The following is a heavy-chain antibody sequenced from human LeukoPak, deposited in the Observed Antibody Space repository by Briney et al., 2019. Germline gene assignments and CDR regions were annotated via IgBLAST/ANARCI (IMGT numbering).Heavy chain of an antibody. V-gene: IGHV3-64*01. D-gene: IGHD2-15*01. Sequence: GGSLRLSCAASGFTFSSYAMHWVRQAPGQGLEYVSAISSNGGSTYYANSVKGRFTISRDNSKNTLYLQMGSLRAEDMAVYYCARDRCSAGSCQYDFDYWGQGTLVTVSS. CDR1: GFTFSSYA. CDR3: ARDRCSAGSCQYDFDY. J-gene: IGHJ4*02. CDR2: ISSNGGST.